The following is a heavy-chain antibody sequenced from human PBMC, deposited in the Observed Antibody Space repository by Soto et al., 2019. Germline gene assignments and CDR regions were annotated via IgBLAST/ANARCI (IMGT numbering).Heavy chain of an antibody. CDR2: LSGSDDK. J-gene: IGHJ4*02. V-gene: IGHV2-5*01. Sequence: QITLKESGPTLVKPTQTLTLTCTFSGFSLTTSGVAVGWIRQPPGKALEWLALLSGSDDKRYRPSLNSRLNITKDTSKHQVVLTMTNMDPVDTATYYCAHRHPALLAFDYWGQGTLVTVSS. CDR3: AHRHPALLAFDY. CDR1: GFSLTTSGVA. D-gene: IGHD2-21*01.